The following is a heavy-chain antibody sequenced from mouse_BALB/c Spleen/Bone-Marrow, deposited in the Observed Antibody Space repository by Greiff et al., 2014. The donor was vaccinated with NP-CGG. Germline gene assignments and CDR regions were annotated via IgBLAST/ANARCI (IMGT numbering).Heavy chain of an antibody. Sequence: DVKLVESGGGLVQPGGSRKLSCAASGFTFSSFGMHWVRQAPEKGLECVAYISSGSSTIYYADTMKGRFTISRDNPKNTLFLQMTSLRSEDTAMYYCTRSGTLGAMDYWGQGTSVTVSS. J-gene: IGHJ4*01. D-gene: IGHD3-3*01. CDR1: GFTFSSFG. CDR3: TRSGTLGAMDY. CDR2: ISSGSSTI. V-gene: IGHV5-17*02.